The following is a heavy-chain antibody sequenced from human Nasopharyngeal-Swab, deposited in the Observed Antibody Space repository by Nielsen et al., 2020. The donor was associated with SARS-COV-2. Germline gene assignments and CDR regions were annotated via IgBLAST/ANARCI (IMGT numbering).Heavy chain of an antibody. D-gene: IGHD2-2*01. V-gene: IGHV3-30*18. CDR1: GFTFSSYG. CDR2: ISHDGSNK. J-gene: IGHJ3*02. Sequence: GESLKISCAASGFTFSSYGMHWVRQAPGKGPEWVAVISHDGSNKYYADSVKGRFTVSRDNSKNTLYLQMNGLRAEDTAVYFCAKNGGADISVVPAAIVSCFDIWGQGTMVTVSS. CDR3: AKNGGADISVVPAAIVSCFDI.